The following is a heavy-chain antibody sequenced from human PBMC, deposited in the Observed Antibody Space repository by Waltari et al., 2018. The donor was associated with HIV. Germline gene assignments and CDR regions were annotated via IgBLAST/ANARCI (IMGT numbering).Heavy chain of an antibody. CDR3: ARGESATWANLDF. J-gene: IGHJ4*01. CDR2: VNPANGAT. Sequence: QVQLVQSAAELKSPGASVQIACRTSGYTFAAFHIHWGRQAPGEGLQWVGWVNPANGATNYAQELQDWVSVTTDRSITTVYLTLKRLRSDDTAVYYCARGESATWANLDFWGQGTVVSVSS. D-gene: IGHD1-26*01. CDR1: GYTFAAFH. V-gene: IGHV1-2*04.